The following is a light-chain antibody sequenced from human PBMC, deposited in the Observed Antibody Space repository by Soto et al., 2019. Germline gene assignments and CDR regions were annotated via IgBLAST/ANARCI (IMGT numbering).Light chain of an antibody. Sequence: QSVLTQPASVSGSPGQSITISCTGTSSDVGGYKYVSWYQLHPGKAPKLIIYEVSNRPSGVSNRFSGSKSGNTASLTISGLQAEDEADYYCNSYTSSTAYVFGTGTKLTVL. J-gene: IGLJ1*01. CDR3: NSYTSSTAYV. CDR2: EVS. CDR1: SSDVGGYKY. V-gene: IGLV2-14*01.